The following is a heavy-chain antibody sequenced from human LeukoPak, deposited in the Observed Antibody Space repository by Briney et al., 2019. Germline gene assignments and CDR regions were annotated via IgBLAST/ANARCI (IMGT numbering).Heavy chain of an antibody. CDR2: TYYRSKWYN. J-gene: IGHJ4*02. Sequence: SQTLSLTCAISGDSVSSNSSAWNWIRQSPSGGLEWLGRTYYRSKWYNDYAISVKSRITISPDTSKNQFSLQLNSVTPEDTAVYFCARASGIHLWLQVYFDYWGQGTLVTVSS. CDR1: GDSVSSNSSA. CDR3: ARASGIHLWLQVYFDY. D-gene: IGHD5-18*01. V-gene: IGHV6-1*01.